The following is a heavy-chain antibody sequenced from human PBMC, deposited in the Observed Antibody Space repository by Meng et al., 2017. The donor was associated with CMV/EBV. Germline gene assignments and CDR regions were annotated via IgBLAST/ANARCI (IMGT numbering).Heavy chain of an antibody. D-gene: IGHD6-19*01. CDR2: ISSSSSYI. J-gene: IGHJ4*02. V-gene: IGHV3-21*01. CDR3: ARDSSAVTIAVAGRVSFDY. CDR1: GFTFSSYS. Sequence: GESLKISCAASGFTFSSYSMNWVRQAPGKGLEWVSSISSSSSYIYYADSVKGRFTISRDNAKNSLYLQMNSLRAEDTAVYYCARDSSAVTIAVAGRVSFDYWGQGTLVTVSS.